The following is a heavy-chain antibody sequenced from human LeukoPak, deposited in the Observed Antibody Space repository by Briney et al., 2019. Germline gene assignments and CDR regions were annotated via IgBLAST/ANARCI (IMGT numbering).Heavy chain of an antibody. Sequence: ASVKVSCKASGYTFSSYGISWVRQAPGQGLEWMGWISAYNGNTNYAQKLQGRVTMTTDSSTSTAYMELRSLRSDDTAVYYCARHYDILTGYVIFDYWGQGTLVTVSS. CDR3: ARHYDILTGYVIFDY. J-gene: IGHJ4*02. CDR1: GYTFSSYG. V-gene: IGHV1-18*01. D-gene: IGHD3-9*01. CDR2: ISAYNGNT.